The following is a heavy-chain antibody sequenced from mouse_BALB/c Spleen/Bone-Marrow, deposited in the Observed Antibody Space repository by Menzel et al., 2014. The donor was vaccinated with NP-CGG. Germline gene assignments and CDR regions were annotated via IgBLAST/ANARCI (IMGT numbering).Heavy chain of an antibody. Sequence: QVQLQQSGAELVRPGASVKLSCKASGYSFTNYSMNWVKQSPGQDLEWIGLIHPSDDDTMYNQKFKGKATLTVDKSSSTAYMQLSSLTSGDSAVYYCATVCDSEAITYWGQGTLVTVSA. CDR1: GYSFTNYS. CDR3: ATVCDSEAITY. V-gene: IGHV1-74*01. CDR2: IHPSDDDT. D-gene: IGHD2-13*01. J-gene: IGHJ3*01.